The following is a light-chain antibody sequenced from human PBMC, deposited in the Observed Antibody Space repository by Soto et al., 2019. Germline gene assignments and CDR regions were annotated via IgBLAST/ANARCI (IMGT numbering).Light chain of an antibody. CDR2: DAS. J-gene: IGKJ4*01. V-gene: IGKV3-11*01. CDR3: QQHSNWLT. Sequence: EIVLTQSPATLSLSPGERATLSCRASQSVSSYLAWYQQKPGQPPRLLIYDASNRATGIPARFSGSGSGTVIALTISSLEPEDVAVYYCQQHSNWLTFGGGTKVEIK. CDR1: QSVSSY.